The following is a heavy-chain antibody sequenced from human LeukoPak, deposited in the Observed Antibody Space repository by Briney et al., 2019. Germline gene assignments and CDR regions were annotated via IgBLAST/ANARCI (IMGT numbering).Heavy chain of an antibody. CDR3: AREGGGSYTSFDY. CDR2: IIPIFGTA. V-gene: IGHV1-69*05. D-gene: IGHD1-26*01. CDR1: GGTFSSYA. J-gene: IGHJ4*02. Sequence: ASVKVSCKASGGTFSSYAISWVRQAPGQGLEWMGGIIPIFGTANYAQKFQGRVTTTTDESTSTAYMELSSLRSEDTAVYYCAREGGGSYTSFDYWGQGTLVTVSS.